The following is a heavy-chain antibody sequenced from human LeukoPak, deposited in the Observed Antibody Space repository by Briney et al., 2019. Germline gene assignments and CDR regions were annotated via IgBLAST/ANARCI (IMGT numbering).Heavy chain of an antibody. J-gene: IGHJ4*02. CDR1: GYNFDRYG. CDR2: ISTYNGNT. V-gene: IGHV1-18*04. Sequence: ASVNVSCKGSGYNFDRYGANWVRQAPGQGLEWVGWISTYNGNTFYAQKFEGRVSMTTDTSTNTVYMDLRSLRSDDTAVYYCARDLEHCRNIICSNSAYWGQGTLVTVSS. CDR3: ARDLEHCRNIICSNSAY. D-gene: IGHD2-2*01.